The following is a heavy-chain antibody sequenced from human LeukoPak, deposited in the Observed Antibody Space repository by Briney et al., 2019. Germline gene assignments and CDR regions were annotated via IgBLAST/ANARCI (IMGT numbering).Heavy chain of an antibody. Sequence: SETLSLTCTVSGGSISSSSYYWGWIRQPPGKGLEWIGSIYYSGSTYYNPSLKSRVTISVDTSKNQFSLKLSSVTAADTAVYYCASLMITFGGVIVWGQGTLVTVSS. V-gene: IGHV4-39*07. D-gene: IGHD3-16*02. CDR2: IYYSGST. CDR3: ASLMITFGGVIV. CDR1: GGSISSSSYY. J-gene: IGHJ4*02.